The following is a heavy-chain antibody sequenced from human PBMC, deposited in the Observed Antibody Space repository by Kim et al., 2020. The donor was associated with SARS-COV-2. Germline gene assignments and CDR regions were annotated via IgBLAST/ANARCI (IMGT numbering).Heavy chain of an antibody. J-gene: IGHJ6*02. CDR1: GYTLTELS. CDR2: FDPEDGET. Sequence: ASVKVSCKVSGYTLTELSMHWVRQAPGKGLEWMGGFDPEDGETIYAQKFQGRVTMTEDTSTDTAYMELSSLRSEDTAVYYCAGQPYYYDSSGYYYYGMDVWGQGTTVTVSS. V-gene: IGHV1-24*01. D-gene: IGHD3-22*01. CDR3: AGQPYYYDSSGYYYYGMDV.